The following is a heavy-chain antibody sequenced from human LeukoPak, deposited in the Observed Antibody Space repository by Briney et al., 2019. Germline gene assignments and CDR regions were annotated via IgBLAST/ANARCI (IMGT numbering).Heavy chain of an antibody. CDR1: GGSISSYY. J-gene: IGHJ4*02. Sequence: SETLPLTCTVSGGSISSYYWSWIRQPPGKGLEWIGYIYYSGSTNYNPSLKSRVTISVDTSKNQFSLKLSSVTAADTAVYYCARGDGISSGWYYFDYWGQGTLVTVSS. D-gene: IGHD6-19*01. V-gene: IGHV4-59*01. CDR3: ARGDGISSGWYYFDY. CDR2: IYYSGST.